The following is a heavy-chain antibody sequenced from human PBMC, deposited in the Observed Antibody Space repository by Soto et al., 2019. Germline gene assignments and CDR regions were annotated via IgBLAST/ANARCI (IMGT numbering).Heavy chain of an antibody. Sequence: EVQLLEAGGALVQPGGSLRLSCAASEFTFSTSGMTSVRLAPGRGLDYVSAINPSGSRTYYADSVKGRFTISRDNSKNTLYLQMNSLRAEDTAIYCCAKTPRGGDYGDWYFDLWGRGTLVTVSS. J-gene: IGHJ2*01. D-gene: IGHD4-17*01. V-gene: IGHV3-23*05. CDR3: AKTPRGGDYGDWYFDL. CDR1: EFTFSTSG. CDR2: INPSGSRT.